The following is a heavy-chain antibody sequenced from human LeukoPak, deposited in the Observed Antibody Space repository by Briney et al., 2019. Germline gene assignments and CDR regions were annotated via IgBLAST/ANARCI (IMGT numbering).Heavy chain of an antibody. CDR1: GYIFTIYG. V-gene: IGHV1-18*01. J-gene: IGHJ6*03. CDR2: NRAYNGNT. Sequence: VAVTLSCKASGYIFTIYGISWVLQAPGQGLEWIGWNRAYNGNTNYAHKLKGRVTMTTDTSTSTADMELRSLRSDDTAVYYCARDLYGSSWYDSYYYNYRDGWGKGTTVTVSS. D-gene: IGHD6-13*01. CDR3: ARDLYGSSWYDSYYYNYRDG.